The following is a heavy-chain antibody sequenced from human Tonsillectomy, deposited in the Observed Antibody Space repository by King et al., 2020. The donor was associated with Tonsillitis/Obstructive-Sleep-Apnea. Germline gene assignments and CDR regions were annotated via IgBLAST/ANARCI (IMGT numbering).Heavy chain of an antibody. D-gene: IGHD3-3*01. V-gene: IGHV1-18*01. CDR2: NSVHNGNT. Sequence: QLVQSGAEVKKSGASVKVSCKASGYTFSSYVITWVRQAPGQGLEWMGWNSVHNGNTNYAQKVQGRVTMTTDTSTSTAYMDLRSLRSDDTAVYYCARLPTITIFGVAPYYMDVWGNGTTVTVSS. CDR1: GYTFSSYV. J-gene: IGHJ6*03. CDR3: ARLPTITIFGVAPYYMDV.